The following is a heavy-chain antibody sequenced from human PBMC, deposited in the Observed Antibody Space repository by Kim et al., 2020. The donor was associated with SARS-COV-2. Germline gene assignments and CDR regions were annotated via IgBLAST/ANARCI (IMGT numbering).Heavy chain of an antibody. D-gene: IGHD2-21*01. Sequence: GGSLRLSCVGSGFTFGTYAMRWVRQAPGKGLEWVSAMDGGGVNKYYAASVRGRFTISGDNTKSSLFLQMNSLRVEETAHYYCATLMGMNVSNCWCYYAM. V-gene: IGHV3-23*01. CDR1: GFTFGTYA. J-gene: IGHJ6*01. CDR3: ATLMGMNVSNCWCYYAM. CDR2: MDGGGVNK.